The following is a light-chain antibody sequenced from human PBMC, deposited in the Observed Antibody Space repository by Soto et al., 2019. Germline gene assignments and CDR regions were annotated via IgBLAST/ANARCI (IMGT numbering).Light chain of an antibody. V-gene: IGKV3-20*01. CDR2: VAS. J-gene: IGKJ2*01. CDR1: QRVRSTF. CDR3: QQYHDSPMNT. Sequence: VLPQSPDTLSLSPGDRATLSCRASQRVRSTFLAWYQQKPGQAPRLLIYVASNRAAGIPERFSGSASGTEFTLTISRLEPDDSAVYYCQQYHDSPMNTFGQGTKLQIK.